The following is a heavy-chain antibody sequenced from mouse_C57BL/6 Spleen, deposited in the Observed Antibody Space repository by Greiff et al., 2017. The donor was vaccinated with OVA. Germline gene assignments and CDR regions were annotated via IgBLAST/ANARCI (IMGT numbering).Heavy chain of an antibody. CDR1: GFTFSDYY. CDR3: ARLGDGYFDY. D-gene: IGHD2-3*01. CDR2: ISNGGGST. J-gene: IGHJ2*01. V-gene: IGHV5-12*01. Sequence: DVKLVESGGGLVQPGGSLKLSCAASGFTFSDYYMYWVRQTPEKRLEWVAYISNGGGSTYYPDTVKGRFTISRDNAKNTLYLQMSRLKSEDTAMYYCARLGDGYFDYWGQGTTLTVSS.